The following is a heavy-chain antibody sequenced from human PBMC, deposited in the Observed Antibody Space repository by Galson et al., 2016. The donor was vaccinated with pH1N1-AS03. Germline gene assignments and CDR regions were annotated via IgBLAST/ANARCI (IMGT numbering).Heavy chain of an antibody. V-gene: IGHV6-1*01. Sequence: CAISGDSVSSNSAAWNWIRLSPSRGLEWLGRTYYRSRWKNDYAVSVKSRIIINPDTSKNQFSLQLNPVTPEDTAIYYCAGMQLGALHFWGQGTLVTVSS. CDR2: TYYRSRWKN. CDR3: AGMQLGALHF. D-gene: IGHD1-1*01. J-gene: IGHJ4*02. CDR1: GDSVSSNSAA.